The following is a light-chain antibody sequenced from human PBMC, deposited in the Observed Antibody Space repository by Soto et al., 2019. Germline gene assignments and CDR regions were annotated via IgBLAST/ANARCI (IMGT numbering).Light chain of an antibody. J-gene: IGLJ1*01. CDR2: EVS. V-gene: IGLV2-23*02. CDR1: SSDVGSFNL. Sequence: SALTQPASVSRSPGQSITISCTGTSSDVGSFNLVSWYQQHPGKAPKLMIYEVSKRPSGVSNRFSGSKSANTASLTISGLQAEDEADYYCCSYAGSGTFPYVFGTGTKVTVL. CDR3: CSYAGSGTFPYV.